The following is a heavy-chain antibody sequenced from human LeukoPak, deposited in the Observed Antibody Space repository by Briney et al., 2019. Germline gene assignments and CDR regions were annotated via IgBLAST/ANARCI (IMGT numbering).Heavy chain of an antibody. CDR2: ISSSSSYI. D-gene: IGHD3-22*01. CDR1: GFTFSSYS. CDR3: ARTVYDSSGYYSLPFDY. V-gene: IGHV3-21*01. J-gene: IGHJ4*02. Sequence: GGSLRLSCAASGFTFSSYSMNWVRQAPGKGLEWVSSISSSSSYIYYADSVKGRFIISRDNAKNSLSLQMNSLRAEDTAVYYCARTVYDSSGYYSLPFDYWGQGTLVTVSS.